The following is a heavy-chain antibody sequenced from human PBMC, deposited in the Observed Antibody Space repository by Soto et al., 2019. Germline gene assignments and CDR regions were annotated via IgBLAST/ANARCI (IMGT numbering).Heavy chain of an antibody. CDR3: ARLYLTASLTFLDY. CDR1: GYTFSNSW. J-gene: IGHJ4*01. CDR2: IKKDGSEK. D-gene: IGHD3-16*01. V-gene: IGHV3-7*01. Sequence: GGSRRRSWAASGYTFSNSWLSWVRQAPGKGLEWVANIKKDGSEKYYGGSVVGRFTVSRDNAENSLYLQMNSLRAEDTAVYYCARLYLTASLTFLDYWGPGTVVTVST.